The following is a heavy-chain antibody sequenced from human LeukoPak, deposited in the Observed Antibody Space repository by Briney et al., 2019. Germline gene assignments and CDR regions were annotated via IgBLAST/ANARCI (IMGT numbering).Heavy chain of an antibody. CDR1: GGSFSGYY. CDR2: INHSGST. Sequence: SETLSLTCAVYGGSFSGYYWSWIRQPPGKGLEWIGEINHSGSTNYNPSLKSRVTISVDTSKNQFSRKLSSVTAADTAEYYCARETTVGYFDDWGQGTLVTVSS. CDR3: ARETTVGYFDD. J-gene: IGHJ4*02. V-gene: IGHV4-34*01. D-gene: IGHD4-23*01.